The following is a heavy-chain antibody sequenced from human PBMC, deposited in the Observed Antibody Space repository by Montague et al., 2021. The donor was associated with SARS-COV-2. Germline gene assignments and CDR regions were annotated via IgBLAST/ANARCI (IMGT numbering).Heavy chain of an antibody. J-gene: IGHJ3*02. CDR3: ARRGRKLLPVATTIGRFDN. CDR1: GGSISSSNYY. Sequence: SETLSLTCTVSGGSISSSNYYWDWIRQPPGKGLEWIGSIYDSGSTYYNPSLKSRVTISVDTSKNHFSLKLSSVTAADTAVYYCARRGRKLLPVATTIGRFDNWGQGTLVTVPS. CDR2: IYDSGST. V-gene: IGHV4-39*02. D-gene: IGHD5-12*01.